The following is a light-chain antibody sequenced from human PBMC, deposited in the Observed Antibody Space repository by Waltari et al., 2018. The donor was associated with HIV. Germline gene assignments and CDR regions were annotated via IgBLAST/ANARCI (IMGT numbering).Light chain of an antibody. J-gene: IGLJ3*02. CDR2: GDT. Sequence: QSVLTQPPSVSGAPGQRVTISCTGHSSTIGAGFDVPWYQQLPETAPKLLIYGDTNRPSGVPDRFSGSKSGTSASLAITGLQAEDEADYYCQSYDSGLSVVFGGGTKLTVL. CDR3: QSYDSGLSVV. CDR1: SSTIGAGFD. V-gene: IGLV1-40*01.